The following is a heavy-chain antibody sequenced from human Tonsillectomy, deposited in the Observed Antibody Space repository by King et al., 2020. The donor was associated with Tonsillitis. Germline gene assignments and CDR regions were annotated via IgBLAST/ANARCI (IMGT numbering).Heavy chain of an antibody. CDR3: ARDQPVGSTRFDY. CDR1: GASMSSYY. D-gene: IGHD2-2*01. V-gene: IGHV4-4*07. CDR2: IHTSGST. Sequence: QLQESGPGLVKPSETLSLTCTVSGASMSSYYWSWIRQPAGKGLEWIGRIHTSGSTNYKPSLESRVTMSIDTSKNQFSLKLTSMTAADTAVYYCARDQPVGSTRFDYWGQGILVTVSS. J-gene: IGHJ4*02.